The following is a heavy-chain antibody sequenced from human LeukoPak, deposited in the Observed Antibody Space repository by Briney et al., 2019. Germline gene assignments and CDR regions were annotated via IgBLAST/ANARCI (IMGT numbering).Heavy chain of an antibody. D-gene: IGHD3-10*01. Sequence: GASVKVSCKVSGYTLTELSMHWVRQAPGKGLEWMGGFDPEDGETIYAQKFQGRVTMTEDTSTDTAYMELSSLRSEDTAVYYCATDLGYYGSGRPVDFDYWGQGTLVTVSS. V-gene: IGHV1-24*01. CDR2: FDPEDGET. CDR3: ATDLGYYGSGRPVDFDY. CDR1: GYTLTELS. J-gene: IGHJ4*02.